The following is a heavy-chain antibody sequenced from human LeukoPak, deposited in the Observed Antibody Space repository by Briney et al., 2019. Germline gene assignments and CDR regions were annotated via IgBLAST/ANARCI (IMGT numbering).Heavy chain of an antibody. V-gene: IGHV4-59*01. Sequence: PSETLSLTCTVSGGSISSYYWSWIRQPPGKGLEWIGDIHYSGSTNYNPSLKSRGTISVDTSKNQFSLKLSSVTAADTAVYYCARFIWFGESPNFDYWGQGTLVTVSS. CDR3: ARFIWFGESPNFDY. CDR1: GGSISSYY. CDR2: IHYSGST. D-gene: IGHD3-10*01. J-gene: IGHJ4*02.